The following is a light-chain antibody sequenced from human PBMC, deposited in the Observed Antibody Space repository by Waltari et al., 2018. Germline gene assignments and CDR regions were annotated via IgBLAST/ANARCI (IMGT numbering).Light chain of an antibody. CDR2: DAF. Sequence: EIVLTQSPATLSLSPGESATLSCRASQSVSHYLAWYQQKPGRPPRLLISDAFNRATGVPARFSGSGSGTDFTLIISSLEPEDFAVYYCQQYYNAPLTFGGGTKVEIK. J-gene: IGKJ4*01. CDR3: QQYYNAPLT. CDR1: QSVSHY. V-gene: IGKV3-11*01.